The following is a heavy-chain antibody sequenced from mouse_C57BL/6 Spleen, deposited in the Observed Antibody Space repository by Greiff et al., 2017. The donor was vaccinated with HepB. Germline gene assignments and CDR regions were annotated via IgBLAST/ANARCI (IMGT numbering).Heavy chain of an antibody. J-gene: IGHJ3*01. CDR3: ARNDGYCGFAY. CDR1: GYTFTSYW. Sequence: VQLQQSGAELVKPGASVKMSCKASGYTFTSYWITWVKQRPGQGLEWIGNIYPGSGSTNYNEKFKSKATLTVDTSSSTAYMQLSSLTSEDSAVYYCARNDGYCGFAYWGQGTLVTVSA. CDR2: IYPGSGST. D-gene: IGHD2-3*01. V-gene: IGHV1-55*01.